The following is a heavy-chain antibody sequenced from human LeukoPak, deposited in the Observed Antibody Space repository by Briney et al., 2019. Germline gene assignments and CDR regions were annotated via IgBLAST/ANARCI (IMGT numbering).Heavy chain of an antibody. CDR2: MNPNSGNT. J-gene: IGHJ6*02. D-gene: IGHD2-8*01. Sequence: ASVKVSCKACGYTFTRYDINWVGQATGQGREWMGWMNPNSGNTGYAQKFQGRVTMTRNTSISTAYMELSNLRSEDTAVYYCARVFAFHGVSCGMDVWGQGTTVTVSS. CDR1: GYTFTRYD. CDR3: ARVFAFHGVSCGMDV. V-gene: IGHV1-8*01.